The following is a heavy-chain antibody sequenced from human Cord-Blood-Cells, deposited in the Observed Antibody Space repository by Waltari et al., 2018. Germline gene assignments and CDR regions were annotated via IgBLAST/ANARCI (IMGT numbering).Heavy chain of an antibody. Sequence: EVQLVEFGGGLVQPGGSLRLSCAASGLTCSSAGRSWVRQAPGKGLEWVANIKQDGSEKYYVDSVKGRFTISRDNAKNSLYLQMNSLRAEDTAVYYCARAQFGVDLDYWGQGTLVTVSS. J-gene: IGHJ4*02. D-gene: IGHD3-3*01. CDR1: GLTCSSAG. CDR2: IKQDGSEK. V-gene: IGHV3-7*04. CDR3: ARAQFGVDLDY.